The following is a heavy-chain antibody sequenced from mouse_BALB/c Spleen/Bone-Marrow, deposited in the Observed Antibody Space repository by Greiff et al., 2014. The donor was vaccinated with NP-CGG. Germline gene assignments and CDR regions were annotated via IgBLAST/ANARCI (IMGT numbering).Heavy chain of an antibody. CDR2: FYPGSGSI. V-gene: IGHV1-62-2*01. D-gene: IGHD2-12*01. CDR1: GYNFSDYI. Sequence: QVQLQQSGAELVKPGASVRLSCKASGYNFSDYIIYWVKQRSGQGLEWIGWFYPGSGSIEYNEKFKDKATLTADKSSRTVYMELSRLTSEDSAVYFCARHEDLDIRRRLGAMDYWGQGTSVTVSS. J-gene: IGHJ4*01. CDR3: ARHEDLDIRRRLGAMDY.